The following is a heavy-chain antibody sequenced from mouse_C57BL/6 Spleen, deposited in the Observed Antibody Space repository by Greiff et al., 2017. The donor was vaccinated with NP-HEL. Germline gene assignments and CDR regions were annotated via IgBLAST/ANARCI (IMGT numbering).Heavy chain of an antibody. Sequence: EVKLMESGAELVRPGASVKLSCTASGFNIKDYYMHWVKQRPEQGLEWIGRIDPEDGDTEYAPKFQGKATMTADTSSNTAYLQLSSLTSEDTAVYYCTTRGIVAREDYAMDYWGQGTSVTVSS. CDR3: TTRGIVAREDYAMDY. CDR2: IDPEDGDT. D-gene: IGHD1-1*01. J-gene: IGHJ4*01. V-gene: IGHV14-1*01. CDR1: GFNIKDYY.